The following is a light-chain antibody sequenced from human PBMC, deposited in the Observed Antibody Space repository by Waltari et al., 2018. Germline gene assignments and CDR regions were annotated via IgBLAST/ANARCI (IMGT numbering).Light chain of an antibody. V-gene: IGKV2-28*01. CDR2: LGS. J-gene: IGKJ4*01. CDR3: MQALQTPLT. CDR1: QSLLHSNGYTY. Sequence: DIVMTQSPISLPVTPGEPASISCRSSQSLLHSNGYTYLEWYLQKPGQSPQLLIYLGSDRASGVPDRFSGSGSGTDFTLKISRVEAEDVGVYYCMQALQTPLTFGGGTKVEIK.